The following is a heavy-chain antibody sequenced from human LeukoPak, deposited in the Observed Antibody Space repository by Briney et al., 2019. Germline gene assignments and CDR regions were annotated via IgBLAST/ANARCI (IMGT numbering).Heavy chain of an antibody. J-gene: IGHJ3*02. CDR1: GGSISSYY. CDR3: ARGPKYYYDSSGYYWGAFDI. CDR2: IYYSGST. V-gene: IGHV4-59*01. D-gene: IGHD3-22*01. Sequence: SETLSLTCTVSGGSISSYYWSWIRQPPGKGLEWIGYIYYSGSTNYNPSLKSRVTRSVDTSKNQFSLKLSSVTAADTAVYYCARGPKYYYDSSGYYWGAFDIWGQGTMVTVSS.